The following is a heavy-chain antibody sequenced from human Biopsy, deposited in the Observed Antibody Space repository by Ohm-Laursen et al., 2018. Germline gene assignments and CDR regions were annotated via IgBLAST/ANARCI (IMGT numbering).Heavy chain of an antibody. V-gene: IGHV1-2*02. CDR3: ASRPNCGGDCSSGFDY. J-gene: IGHJ4*02. CDR1: GYTFTGYH. Sequence: VASVKVSCKASGYTFTGYHVHWVRQAPGQGLEWMGCINAKTGDTNYAQKFQERVTITRDMSTSTAYMELSSLRSEDTAVYYCASRPNCGGDCSSGFDYWGQGTPVTVSS. CDR2: INAKTGDT. D-gene: IGHD2-21*02.